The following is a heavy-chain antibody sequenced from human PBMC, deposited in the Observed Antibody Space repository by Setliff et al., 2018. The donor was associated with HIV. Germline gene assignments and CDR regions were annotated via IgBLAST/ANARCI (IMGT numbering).Heavy chain of an antibody. CDR1: GGSISSYY. Sequence: SETLSLTCTVSGGSISSYYWSWIRQHPGKGLEWSGYIYYSGSTNYNPSLKSRVTISVDTSKNQFSLKLSSVTAADTAVYYCARLCIAAAGTRSIPWYFDLWGRGTLVTVSS. V-gene: IGHV4-59*08. CDR3: ARLCIAAAGTRSIPWYFDL. CDR2: IYYSGST. D-gene: IGHD6-13*01. J-gene: IGHJ2*01.